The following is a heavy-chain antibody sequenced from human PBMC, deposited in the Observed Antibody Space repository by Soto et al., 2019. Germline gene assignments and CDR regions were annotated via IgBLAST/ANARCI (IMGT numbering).Heavy chain of an antibody. CDR1: GYTFTSYD. J-gene: IGHJ3*02. Sequence: ASVKVSCKASGYTFTSYDINWVRQATGQGLEWMGWMNPNSGNTGYAQKFQGRVTMTRSTSISTAYMELSSLRSEDTAVYYCARAYCGGDCYSPAFDIWGQGTMVTVSS. CDR3: ARAYCGGDCYSPAFDI. V-gene: IGHV1-8*01. CDR2: MNPNSGNT. D-gene: IGHD2-21*01.